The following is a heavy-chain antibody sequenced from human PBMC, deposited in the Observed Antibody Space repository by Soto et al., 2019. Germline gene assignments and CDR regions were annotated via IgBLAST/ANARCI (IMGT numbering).Heavy chain of an antibody. J-gene: IGHJ4*02. CDR3: AKDSGMVRGVTSLDY. V-gene: IGHV3-9*01. D-gene: IGHD3-10*01. CDR1: GFTFDDYA. Sequence: EVQLVESGGGLVQPGRSLRLSCAASGFTFDDYAMHWVRQAPGKGLEWVSGISWNSGSIGYADSVKGRFTISRDNAKNSLYLQMNSLGAEDTALYYCAKDSGMVRGVTSLDYWGQGTLVTVSS. CDR2: ISWNSGSI.